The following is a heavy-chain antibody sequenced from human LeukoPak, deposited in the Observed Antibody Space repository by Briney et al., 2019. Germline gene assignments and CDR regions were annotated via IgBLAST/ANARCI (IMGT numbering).Heavy chain of an antibody. CDR3: ARDWWVTMIVVVPGAFDI. V-gene: IGHV3-74*01. J-gene: IGHJ3*02. CDR2: IKSDGSST. CDR1: GFTFSTYW. Sequence: PGGSLRLSCAASGFTFSTYWMHWVRQAPGKGLVWVSRIKSDGSSTSYADSVKGRFTISRDNAKNMLNLQMNSLRAEDTAVYYCARDWWVTMIVVVPGAFDIWGQGTMVTVSS. D-gene: IGHD3-22*01.